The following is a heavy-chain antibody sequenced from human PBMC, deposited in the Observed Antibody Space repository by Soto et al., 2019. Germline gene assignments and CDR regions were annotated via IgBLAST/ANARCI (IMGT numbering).Heavy chain of an antibody. Sequence: GGSLRLSCAASGFTFSSYWMHWVRQAPGKGLVWVSRINSDGSSTSYADSVKGRFTISRDNAKNTLYLQMNSLRAEDTAVHYCARGAVTTWGWGMDVWGKGTTVTVSS. CDR3: ARGAVTTWGWGMDV. V-gene: IGHV3-74*01. J-gene: IGHJ6*04. D-gene: IGHD4-17*01. CDR2: INSDGSST. CDR1: GFTFSSYW.